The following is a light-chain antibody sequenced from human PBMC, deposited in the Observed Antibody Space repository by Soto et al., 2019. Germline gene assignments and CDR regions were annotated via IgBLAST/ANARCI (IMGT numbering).Light chain of an antibody. V-gene: IGLV1-44*01. J-gene: IGLJ1*01. CDR2: SNH. CDR1: SSNIGSNT. Sequence: QSVLTQPPSASGTPGQRVTISCSGSSSNIGSNTVNWYQQLPGTAPKLLIYSNHHRPSGVPDRFSGSKSGTSASLAISGLQSEDEADYYCAACDDSLNGYVFGTATKLTVL. CDR3: AACDDSLNGYV.